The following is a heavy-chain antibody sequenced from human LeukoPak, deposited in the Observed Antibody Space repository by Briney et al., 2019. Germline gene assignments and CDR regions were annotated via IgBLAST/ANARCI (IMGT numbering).Heavy chain of an antibody. J-gene: IGHJ4*02. D-gene: IGHD6-6*01. V-gene: IGHV7-4-1*02. CDR2: INTNTGNP. Sequence: ASVKVSCKASGYTFTSYAMNWVRQAPGQGLEWMGWINTNTGNPTYAQGFTGRFVFSLDTSVSTAYLQISSLKAEDTAVYYCARFTASGSSRPKYYFDYWGQGTLVTVSS. CDR1: GYTFTSYA. CDR3: ARFTASGSSRPKYYFDY.